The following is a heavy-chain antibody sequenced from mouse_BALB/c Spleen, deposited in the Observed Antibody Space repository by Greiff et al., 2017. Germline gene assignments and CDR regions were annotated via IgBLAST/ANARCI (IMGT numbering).Heavy chain of an antibody. Sequence: EVMLVESGGGLVKPGGSLKLSCAASGFAFSSYDMSWVRQTPEKRLEWVAYISSGGGSTYYPDTVKGRFTISRDNAKNTLYLQMSSLKSEDTAMYYCARSPNYYGSSYWFAYWGQGTLVTVSA. V-gene: IGHV5-12-1*01. CDR3: ARSPNYYGSSYWFAY. J-gene: IGHJ3*01. D-gene: IGHD1-1*01. CDR1: GFAFSSYD. CDR2: ISSGGGST.